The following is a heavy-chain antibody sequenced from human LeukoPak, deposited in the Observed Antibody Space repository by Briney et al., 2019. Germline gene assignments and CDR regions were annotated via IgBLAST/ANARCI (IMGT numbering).Heavy chain of an antibody. CDR1: GFTFSSYA. V-gene: IGHV3-30-3*01. CDR2: ISYDGSNK. CDR3: ARDPIAAAGLAFDY. D-gene: IGHD6-13*01. Sequence: GGSLRLSCAASGFTFSSYAMHWVRQAPGKGLEWVAVISYDGSNKYYADSVKGRFTISRDNSKNTLYLQMNSLRAEDTAVYYCARDPIAAAGLAFDYWGQGTLVTVSS. J-gene: IGHJ4*02.